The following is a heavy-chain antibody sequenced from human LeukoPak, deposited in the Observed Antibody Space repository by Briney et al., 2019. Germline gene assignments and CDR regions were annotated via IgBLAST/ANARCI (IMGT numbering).Heavy chain of an antibody. CDR2: IYHSGST. D-gene: IGHD3-22*01. J-gene: IGHJ3*02. CDR3: ARDGPSSGYDAFDI. V-gene: IGHV4-30-2*01. Sequence: SQTLSLTCAVSGGSISSGGYSWSWIRQPPGKGLEWIGYIYHSGSTYYNPSLKSRVTISVDRSKNQFSLKLSSVTAADTAVYYCARDGPSSGYDAFDIWGQGTMVTVSS. CDR1: GGSISSGGYS.